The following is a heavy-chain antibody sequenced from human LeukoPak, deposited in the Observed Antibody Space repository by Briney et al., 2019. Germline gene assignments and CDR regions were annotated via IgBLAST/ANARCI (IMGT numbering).Heavy chain of an antibody. CDR1: GFTFSAYG. CDR2: VSGADGTT. CDR3: AKHWSYCSTTSCFFNYYYYYMDV. J-gene: IGHJ6*03. Sequence: GGSLRLSCAASGFTFSAYGMSWVRQSPRKGLEWVSGVSGADGTTYYADSVKGRFTISRDNSKSTLYLQMNNLRAEDTAVHYCAKHWSYCSTTSCFFNYYYYYMDVWGKGTTVTVSS. V-gene: IGHV3-23*01. D-gene: IGHD2-2*01.